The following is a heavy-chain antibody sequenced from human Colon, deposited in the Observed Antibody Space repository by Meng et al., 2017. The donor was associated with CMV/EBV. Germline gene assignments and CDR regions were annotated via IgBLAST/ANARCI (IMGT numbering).Heavy chain of an antibody. V-gene: IGHV7-4-1*02. CDR3: AREYYGSASYYNFDY. CDR1: GYRVVRYA. D-gene: IGHD3-10*01. J-gene: IGHJ4*02. Sequence: SGYRVVRYAMHWVRQAPGQGLEWMGWINTNTGSPTYAQCFTGRFVFSSDTSVSTASLQINSLKAEDTGVYYCAREYYGSASYYNFDYWGQGTLVTVSS. CDR2: INTNTGSP.